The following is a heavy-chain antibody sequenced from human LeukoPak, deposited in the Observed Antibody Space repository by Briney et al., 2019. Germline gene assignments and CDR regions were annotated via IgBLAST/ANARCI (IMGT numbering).Heavy chain of an antibody. Sequence: EASVKVSCKASGYTFSSYGISWVRQAPGQGLEWMGWISAYNGNTNYAQKLQGRVTMTTDTSTSTAYMELRSLRSDDTAVYYCARERGGGYSSGWFLDYWGQGTLVTVSS. D-gene: IGHD6-19*01. CDR3: ARERGGGYSSGWFLDY. V-gene: IGHV1-18*01. J-gene: IGHJ4*02. CDR2: ISAYNGNT. CDR1: GYTFSSYG.